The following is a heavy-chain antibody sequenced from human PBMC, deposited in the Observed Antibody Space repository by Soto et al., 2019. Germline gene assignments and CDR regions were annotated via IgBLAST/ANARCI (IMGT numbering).Heavy chain of an antibody. CDR3: ARALLRYFDWAGGMDV. D-gene: IGHD3-9*01. CDR1: GGSISSYY. CDR2: IYYSGST. Sequence: ASETLSLTCTVSGGSISSYYWSWIRQPPGKGLEWIGYIYYSGSTNYNPSLKSRVTISVDTSKNQFSLKLSSVTAADTAVYYCARALLRYFDWAGGMDVWGQGTTVTVSS. V-gene: IGHV4-59*01. J-gene: IGHJ6*02.